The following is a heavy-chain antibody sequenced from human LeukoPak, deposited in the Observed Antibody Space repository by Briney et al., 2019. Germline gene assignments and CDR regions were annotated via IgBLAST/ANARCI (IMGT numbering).Heavy chain of an antibody. V-gene: IGHV5-51*01. CDR3: ARQTAMGRSGDY. CDR1: GYSFTSYW. J-gene: IGHJ4*02. D-gene: IGHD5-18*01. CDR2: IDPSDSET. Sequence: GESLKISCKASGYSFTSYWIGWVRQMHGKGLEWMGIIDPSDSETRYTPSFQGQVTISVDKSLTTADLQWNSLKAPDTAMYYCARQTAMGRSGDYWGQGTLVTVSS.